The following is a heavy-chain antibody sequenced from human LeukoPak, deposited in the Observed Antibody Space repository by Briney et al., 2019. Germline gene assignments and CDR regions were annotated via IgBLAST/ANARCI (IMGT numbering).Heavy chain of an antibody. CDR2: IYYSGST. CDR3: ARVPLTYCSSTSCYANYYYYMDV. V-gene: IGHV4-59*01. CDR1: GGSISSYY. J-gene: IGHJ6*03. D-gene: IGHD2-2*01. Sequence: SETLSLTCTVSGGSISSYYWSWIRQPPGKGLEWIGYIYYSGSTNYNPSLKSRVTISVDTSKNQFPLKLSSVTAADTAVYYCARVPLTYCSSTSCYANYYYYMDVWGKGTTVTISS.